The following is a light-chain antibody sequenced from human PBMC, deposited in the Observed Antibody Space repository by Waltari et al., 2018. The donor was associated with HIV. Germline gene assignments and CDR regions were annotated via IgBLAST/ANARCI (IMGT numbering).Light chain of an antibody. CDR3: SSYSASGTLVL. V-gene: IGLV2-14*01. CDR2: EVK. CDR1: SSDVGSSDY. Sequence: QSALTQPASVSGSPGQSISISCRGTSSDVGSSDYVSWYHQHPGEAPTLILYEVKKRPSGISNRFSGSKSGNTASLTISGLQVEDEAHYYCSSYSASGTLVLFGGGTRLTVL. J-gene: IGLJ2*01.